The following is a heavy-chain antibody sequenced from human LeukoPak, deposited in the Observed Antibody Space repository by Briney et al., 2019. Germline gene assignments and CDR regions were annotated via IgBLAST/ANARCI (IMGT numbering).Heavy chain of an antibody. V-gene: IGHV4-30-4*07. Sequence: SETLSLTCAVSGGSISSGGYSWSWIRQPPGKGLEWIGYIYYSGSTYYNPSLKSRVTISVDTSKNQFSLKLSSVTAADTAVYYCARGNNSGSYPFDYWGQGTLVTVSS. D-gene: IGHD1-26*01. CDR3: ARGNNSGSYPFDY. J-gene: IGHJ4*02. CDR1: GGSISSGGYS. CDR2: IYYSGST.